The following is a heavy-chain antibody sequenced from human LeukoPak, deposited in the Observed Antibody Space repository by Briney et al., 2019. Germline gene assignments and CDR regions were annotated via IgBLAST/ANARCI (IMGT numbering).Heavy chain of an antibody. Sequence: GRSLRLSCAASGFIFSNYGVHWVRQAPGKGLEWVAIIWYDGTNKYYADSVTGRFTISRDNSKNTLYLQMNSLRAKDTAVYYCARDQRHEFGSGSFYNLDFWGQGTLVTVSS. V-gene: IGHV3-33*01. J-gene: IGHJ4*02. CDR1: GFIFSNYG. CDR3: ARDQRHEFGSGSFYNLDF. D-gene: IGHD3-10*01. CDR2: IWYDGTNK.